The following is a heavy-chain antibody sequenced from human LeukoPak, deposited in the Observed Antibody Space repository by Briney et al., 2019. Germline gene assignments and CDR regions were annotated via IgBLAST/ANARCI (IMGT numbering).Heavy chain of an antibody. V-gene: IGHV3-21*01. CDR1: GFTFSTYT. CDR2: ISSSSSYI. CDR3: ARDRYGDYSIDY. Sequence: GGSLRLSCAASGFTFSTYTMSWVRQAPGKGLEWVSSISSSSSYIYYADSVKGRFTISRDNAKNSVYLQMNSLRAEDTAVYYCARDRYGDYSIDYWGQGTLVTVSS. D-gene: IGHD4-17*01. J-gene: IGHJ4*02.